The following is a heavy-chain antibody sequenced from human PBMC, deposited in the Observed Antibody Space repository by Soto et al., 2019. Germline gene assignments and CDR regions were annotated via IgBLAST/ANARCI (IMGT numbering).Heavy chain of an antibody. D-gene: IGHD3-22*01. CDR3: ARESKYDTSGYPPWFAP. J-gene: IGHJ5*02. CDR2: IYYSGST. CDR1: VASISSGGYY. V-gene: IGHV4-31*03. Sequence: QVQLQESGPGLVKPSQTLSLTCTVSVASISSGGYYWSWIRQHPGEGLEWIGYIYYSGSTSYNPSLKSRVTISVDTSTNQYSLKLSSVTDADTAVYYCARESKYDTSGYPPWFAPWGQGNLVTVSS.